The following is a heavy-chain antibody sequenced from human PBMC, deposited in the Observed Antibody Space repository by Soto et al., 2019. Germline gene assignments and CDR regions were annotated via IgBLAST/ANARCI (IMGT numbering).Heavy chain of an antibody. CDR1: GFTFSSYA. CDR2: ISGSGGST. Sequence: GGSLRLSCAASGFTFSSYAMSWVRQAPGKGLEWVSAISGSGGSTYYADSVKGRFTISRDNSKNTLYLQMNSLRAEDTAVYYCAKDPIHSAPTGTGSHGDYWGQGTLVTVSS. J-gene: IGHJ4*02. CDR3: AKDPIHSAPTGTGSHGDY. V-gene: IGHV3-23*01. D-gene: IGHD1-7*01.